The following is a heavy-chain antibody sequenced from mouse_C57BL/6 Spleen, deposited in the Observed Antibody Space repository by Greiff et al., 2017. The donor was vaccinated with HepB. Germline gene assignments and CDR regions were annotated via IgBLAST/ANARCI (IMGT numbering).Heavy chain of an antibody. CDR2: SRNKANDYTT. D-gene: IGHD1-1*01. CDR1: GFTFSDFY. V-gene: IGHV7-1*01. Sequence: EVQLMESGGGLVQSGRSLRLSCATSGFTFSDFYMEWVRQAPGKGLEWIAASRNKANDYTTEYSASVKGRFIVSRDTSQSILYLQMNALRAEDTAIYYCARNYYGNSHWYFDVWGTGTTVTVSS. J-gene: IGHJ1*03. CDR3: ARNYYGNSHWYFDV.